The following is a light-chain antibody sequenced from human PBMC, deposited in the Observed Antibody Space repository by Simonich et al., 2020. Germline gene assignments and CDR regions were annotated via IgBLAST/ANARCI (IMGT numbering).Light chain of an antibody. CDR1: TGAVTSGHY. Sequence: QAVVTQEPSLTVSPGGTVTLTCGSSTGAVTSGHYPYWFQQKPGQAPRTLIYVTSNKHSCTPARFSGSLLGGKAALTLSGAQPEDEAEYYCLLSYSGAWVFGGGTKLTVL. CDR3: LLSYSGAWV. J-gene: IGLJ3*02. V-gene: IGLV7-46*01. CDR2: VTS.